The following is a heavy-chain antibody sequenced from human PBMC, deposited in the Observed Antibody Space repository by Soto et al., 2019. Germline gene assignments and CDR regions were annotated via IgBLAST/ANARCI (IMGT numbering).Heavy chain of an antibody. CDR2: IYYSGST. J-gene: IGHJ4*02. V-gene: IGHV4-39*01. D-gene: IGHD5-12*01. CDR3: ARHCPILVAAITWRYYFDY. CDR1: GGSVSSSSCY. Sequence: QLQLQESGPGLVKPSETLSLTCTVSGGSVSSSSCYWGWIRQPPGKGLEWIGSIYYSGSTYYNPSLKSRVTISVDTSKNQFSLKLSSVTASDTTVYYCARHCPILVAAITWRYYFDYWGQGTLVTVSS.